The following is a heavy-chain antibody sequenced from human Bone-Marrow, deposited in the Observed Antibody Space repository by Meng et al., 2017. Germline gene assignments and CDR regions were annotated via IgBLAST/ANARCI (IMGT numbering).Heavy chain of an antibody. D-gene: IGHD3-10*01. V-gene: IGHV1-69*05. J-gene: IGHJ3*02. CDR2: IIPIFGTA. CDR3: ARVLTMVRGDFDI. CDR1: GGTFSSYA. Sequence: SVKVSCKASGGTFSSYAISWVRQAPGQGLEGMGGIIPIFGTANYAQKFQGRVTITTDESTSTAYMELSSLRSEDTAVYYCARVLTMVRGDFDIWGQGKTVTVSS.